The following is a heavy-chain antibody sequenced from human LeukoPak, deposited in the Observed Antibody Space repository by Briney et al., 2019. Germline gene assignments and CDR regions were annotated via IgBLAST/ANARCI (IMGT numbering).Heavy chain of an antibody. CDR1: GGSISSYY. CDR2: IYYSGST. V-gene: IGHV4-59*01. D-gene: IGHD6-19*01. J-gene: IGHJ4*02. Sequence: PSETLSLTCTVSGGSISSYYWSWIRQPPGKGLEWIGYIYYSGSTNYNPSLKSRVTISVDTSKNQFSLKLSSVTAADTAVYYCARSRVSGWSYFDYWGRGTLVTVSS. CDR3: ARSRVSGWSYFDY.